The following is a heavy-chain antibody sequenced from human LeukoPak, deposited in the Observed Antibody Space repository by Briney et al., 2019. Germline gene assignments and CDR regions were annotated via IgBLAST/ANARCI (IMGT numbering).Heavy chain of an antibody. V-gene: IGHV4-59*08. J-gene: IGHJ2*01. CDR3: ARLQRDSTGYWYFDL. Sequence: GSLRLSCAASGFNYGSYVMSWVRQPPGKGLEWIGYISYSGSTNYNPSLKSRVTISVDTSQNQFSLNLSSMTAADTAIYYCARLQRDSTGYWYFDLWGRGTLVTVSS. CDR2: ISYSGST. D-gene: IGHD3-22*01. CDR1: GFNYGSYV.